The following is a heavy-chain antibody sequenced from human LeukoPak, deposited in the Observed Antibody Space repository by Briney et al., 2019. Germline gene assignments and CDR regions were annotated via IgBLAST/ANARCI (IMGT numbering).Heavy chain of an antibody. CDR3: ARDQEGFDY. Sequence: ASVKVSCKVSGYTLTELSMHWVRQAPGKGLEWMGGFDPEDGETIYAQKFQGRVTVTRDTSTSTVHMELSGLRSEDTAVYYCARDQEGFDYWGQGTLVTVSS. J-gene: IGHJ4*02. CDR1: GYTLTELS. V-gene: IGHV1-24*01. CDR2: FDPEDGET.